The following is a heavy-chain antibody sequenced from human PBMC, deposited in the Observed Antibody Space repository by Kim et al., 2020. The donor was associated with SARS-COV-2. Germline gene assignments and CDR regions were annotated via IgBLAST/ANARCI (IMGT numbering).Heavy chain of an antibody. Sequence: GGSLRLSCAASGFTVSSNYMSWVRQAPGKGLEWVSVIYSGGSTYYADSVKGRFTISRDNSKNTLYLQMNSLRAEDTAVYYCARSGRWELLGAHAFDIWGQGTMVTVSS. CDR1: GFTVSSNY. CDR3: ARSGRWELLGAHAFDI. J-gene: IGHJ3*02. D-gene: IGHD1-26*01. V-gene: IGHV3-53*01. CDR2: IYSGGST.